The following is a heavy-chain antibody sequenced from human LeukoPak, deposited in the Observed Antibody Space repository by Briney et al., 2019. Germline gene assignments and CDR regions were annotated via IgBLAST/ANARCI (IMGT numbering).Heavy chain of an antibody. CDR3: ARADNWQSGGA. CDR1: GFSFSNYW. V-gene: IGHV3-74*01. J-gene: IGHJ5*02. D-gene: IGHD1-1*01. Sequence: GGSLRLSCVASGFSFSNYWMYWGRQAPGKGLVWVSRSNSDGRYTDYADSAKGRFTISRDNDKATLYLQMNSLRADDTAVYYCARADNWQSGGAWGQGTLVTVSS. CDR2: SNSDGRYT.